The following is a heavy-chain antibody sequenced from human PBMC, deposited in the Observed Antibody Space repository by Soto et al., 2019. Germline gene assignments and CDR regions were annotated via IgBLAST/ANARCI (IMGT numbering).Heavy chain of an antibody. CDR3: ARCVGFGDSTFDY. CDR2: MNPNSGNT. CDR1: GYTFTSHD. Sequence: ASVKVSCKASGYTFTSHDINWVRQATGQGLERMGWMNPNSGNTGYAQKFQGRVTMTRNTSISTAYMELSSLRSEDTAVFYCARCVGFGDSTFDYWGQGTLDTVSS. V-gene: IGHV1-8*01. J-gene: IGHJ4*02. D-gene: IGHD3-10*01.